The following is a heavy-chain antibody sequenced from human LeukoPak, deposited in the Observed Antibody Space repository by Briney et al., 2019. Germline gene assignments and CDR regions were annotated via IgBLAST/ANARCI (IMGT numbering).Heavy chain of an antibody. CDR1: GYTFTGYY. D-gene: IGHD4-17*01. J-gene: IGHJ6*03. CDR3: ARAGLYYGDCATYYYYMDV. Sequence: GASVKVSCKASGYTFTGYYMHWVRQAPGQGLEGMGWINPNSGGTNYAQKFQGRVTMTRDTSISTAYMDLSRLRADDTALYYCARAGLYYGDCATYYYYMDVWGKGTPVTVSS. CDR2: INPNSGGT. V-gene: IGHV1-2*02.